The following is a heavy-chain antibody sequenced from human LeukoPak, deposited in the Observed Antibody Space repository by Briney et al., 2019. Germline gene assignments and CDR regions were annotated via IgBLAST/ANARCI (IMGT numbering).Heavy chain of an antibody. CDR1: GYTFNSYY. CDR3: AMGRQWLEDWFDP. Sequence: ASVKVSCKASGYTFNSYYMHWVRQAPGQGLEWMGIINPSGDSRSYEQKFQDRVTMTRDTSTSTDYMGVSSMRSEDTAVYFCAMGRQWLEDWFDPWGQGTLVTVSS. D-gene: IGHD6-19*01. CDR2: INPSGDSR. J-gene: IGHJ5*02. V-gene: IGHV1-46*02.